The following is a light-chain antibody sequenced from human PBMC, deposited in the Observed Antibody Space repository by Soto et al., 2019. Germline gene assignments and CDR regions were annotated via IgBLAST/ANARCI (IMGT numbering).Light chain of an antibody. CDR2: GAS. J-gene: IGKJ1*01. CDR3: QQYNNWPPWT. Sequence: QSPAALSLSTGERATLSCRASQSVSINLAWYQQKPGQAPRLLIYGASTRATGIPARFSGSGSGTEFTLTISSLQSEDFAVYYCQQYNNWPPWTFGQGTNVAI. CDR1: QSVSIN. V-gene: IGKV3-15*01.